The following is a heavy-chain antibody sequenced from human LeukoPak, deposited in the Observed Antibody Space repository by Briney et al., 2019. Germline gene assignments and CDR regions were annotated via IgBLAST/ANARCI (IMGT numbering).Heavy chain of an antibody. J-gene: IGHJ4*02. CDR3: ARDKSTSCYYFDY. V-gene: IGHV3-33*08. CDR2: IWYDGSYE. Sequence: GGSLRLSCEASGFTFSSHGMHWVRQAPGKGLGWVAVIWYDGSYEYYADSVKGRFTISRDNSNSTLYLQMNSLRAEDTAVYYCARDKSTSCYYFDYWGQGALVTVSS. D-gene: IGHD2-2*01. CDR1: GFTFSSHG.